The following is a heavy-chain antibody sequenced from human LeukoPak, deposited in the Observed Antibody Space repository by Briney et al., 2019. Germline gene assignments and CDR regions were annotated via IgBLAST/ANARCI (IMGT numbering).Heavy chain of an antibody. CDR1: GGTFSSYA. Sequence: SVKVSCKASGGTFSSYAISWVRQAPGQGLEWMGGIIPIFGTANYAQKFQGRVTITADESTSTAYMELGSLRSEDTAVYYCARYNGGFGELGFAYWGQGTLVTVSS. J-gene: IGHJ4*02. CDR2: IIPIFGTA. V-gene: IGHV1-69*01. D-gene: IGHD3-10*01. CDR3: ARYNGGFGELGFAY.